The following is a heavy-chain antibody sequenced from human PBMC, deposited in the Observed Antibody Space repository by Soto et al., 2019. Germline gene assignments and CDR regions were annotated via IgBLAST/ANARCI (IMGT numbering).Heavy chain of an antibody. V-gene: IGHV4-31*03. J-gene: IGHJ3*02. CDR3: AREPYYDSKRCAFDI. Sequence: QVQLQESGPGLVKPSQTLSLTCTVSGGSISSGGYYWSWIRQHPGKGLEWIGYIYYSGSTYYNPSLKSRVTLSVDTSKNQFSLKLSSVTAVDTAVYYCAREPYYDSKRCAFDIWGQGTMVTVSS. D-gene: IGHD3-22*01. CDR1: GGSISSGGYY. CDR2: IYYSGST.